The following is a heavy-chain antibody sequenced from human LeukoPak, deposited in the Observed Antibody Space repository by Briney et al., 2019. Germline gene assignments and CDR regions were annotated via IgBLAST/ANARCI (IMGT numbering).Heavy chain of an antibody. CDR1: GGSISNYY. Sequence: SETLSLTCTVSGGSISNYYWSWIRQPPGKGLEWIGYIYYSGSTNYNPSLKSRVTISVDTSKNQFSLKLNSVIAADTAVYFCARFSSGWTLPIPFLYFDHWGQGTLVTVSS. V-gene: IGHV4-59*08. D-gene: IGHD6-19*01. J-gene: IGHJ1*01. CDR3: ARFSSGWTLPIPFLYFDH. CDR2: IYYSGST.